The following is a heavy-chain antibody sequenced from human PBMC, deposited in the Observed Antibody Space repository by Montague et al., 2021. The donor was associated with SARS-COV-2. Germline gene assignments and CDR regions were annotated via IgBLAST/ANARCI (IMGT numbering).Heavy chain of an antibody. D-gene: IGHD6-13*01. Sequence: SETLSLTCTVSSGSISSYYWSWIRQPPGKGLEWIGYIYYSGSTNYNPSLKSRVTISVDTSKNQFSLKLSSVTAADTAVYYCARGAGYSSSCYLAFESWGQGNMVTVSS. J-gene: IGHJ3*02. CDR1: SGSISSYY. CDR2: IYYSGST. CDR3: ARGAGYSSSCYLAFES. V-gene: IGHV4-59*01.